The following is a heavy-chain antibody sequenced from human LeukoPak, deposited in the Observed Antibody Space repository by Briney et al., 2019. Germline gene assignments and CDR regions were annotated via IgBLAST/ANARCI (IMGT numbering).Heavy chain of an antibody. CDR1: GFTITNAW. Sequence: GGSLRLSCAASGFTITNAWMTWVRQAPGKGLEWVGRIKSKTAGGTTEYAAPVKGRFTISRDFSNNTVYVQMNSLRAEDTAVYYCANNYNFDYWGQGTLVTVSS. CDR3: ANNYNFDY. J-gene: IGHJ4*02. D-gene: IGHD4-11*01. V-gene: IGHV3-15*01. CDR2: IKSKTAGGTT.